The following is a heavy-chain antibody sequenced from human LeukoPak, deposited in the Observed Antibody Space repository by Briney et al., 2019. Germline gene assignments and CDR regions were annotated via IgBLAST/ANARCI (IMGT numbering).Heavy chain of an antibody. Sequence: SETLSLTCTVSGGSISSSSHYWGWIRQPPGKGLEWIGSIYYSGSTYYNPSLKSRVTISVDTSKNQFSLKLSSVTAADTAVYYCAREDTGYSSGWTYYFDYWGQGTLVTVSS. V-gene: IGHV4-39*02. CDR3: AREDTGYSSGWTYYFDY. D-gene: IGHD6-19*01. CDR1: GGSISSSSHY. CDR2: IYYSGST. J-gene: IGHJ4*02.